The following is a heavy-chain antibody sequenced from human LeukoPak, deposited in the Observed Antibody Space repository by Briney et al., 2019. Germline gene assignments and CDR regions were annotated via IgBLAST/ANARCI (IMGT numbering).Heavy chain of an antibody. CDR2: ISSSSSYI. Sequence: KAGGSLRLSCAASGFTFSSYSMNWVRQAPGKGLEWVSSISSSSSYIYYADSVKGRFTISRDNAKNSLYLQMNSLRAEDTAVYYCARNRSDTAMENYYYYMDVWGKGTTVTISS. D-gene: IGHD5-18*01. J-gene: IGHJ6*03. V-gene: IGHV3-21*01. CDR3: ARNRSDTAMENYYYYMDV. CDR1: GFTFSSYS.